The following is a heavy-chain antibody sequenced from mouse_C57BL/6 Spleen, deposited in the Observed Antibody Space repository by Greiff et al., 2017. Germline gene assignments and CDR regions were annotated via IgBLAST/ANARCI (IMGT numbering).Heavy chain of an antibody. CDR3: AREDY. CDR2: IDPSDSYT. J-gene: IGHJ2*01. Sequence: QVQLQQPGAELVRPGTSVKLSCKASGYTFTSYWMHWVKQRPGQGLEWIGVIDPSDSYTNYNQKFKGKATLTVDTSSSTAYMQLSSLTSEDSAVXYCAREDYWGQGTTLTVAS. V-gene: IGHV1-59*01. CDR1: GYTFTSYW.